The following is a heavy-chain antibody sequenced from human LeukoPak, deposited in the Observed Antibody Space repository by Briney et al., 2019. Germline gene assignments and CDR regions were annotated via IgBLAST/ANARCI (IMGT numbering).Heavy chain of an antibody. J-gene: IGHJ6*02. CDR1: GFTFNDYS. CDR3: AKPLPEYYYYYGMDV. CDR2: ISSTGSII. Sequence: GGSLRLSCAASGFTFNDYSMSWIRQAPGKGLEWISYISSTGSIIYYADSVKGRFIISRDNAKNSLYLQMNSLRAEDTAVYYFAKPLPEYYYYYGMDVWGQGTTVTVSS. V-gene: IGHV3-11*01.